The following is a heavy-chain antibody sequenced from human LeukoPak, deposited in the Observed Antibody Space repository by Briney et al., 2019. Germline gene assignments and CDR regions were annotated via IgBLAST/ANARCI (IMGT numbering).Heavy chain of an antibody. CDR3: ARTLISRTWFDP. J-gene: IGHJ5*02. CDR1: GGSFSGYY. CDR2: INHSGST. Sequence: SETLSLTCAVYGGSFSGYYWSWIRQPPGKGLEWIGEINHSGSTNYNPSLKSRVTISVDTSKTQFSLKLSSVTAADTAVYYCARTLISRTWFDPWGQGTLVTVSS. D-gene: IGHD3-3*02. V-gene: IGHV4-34*01.